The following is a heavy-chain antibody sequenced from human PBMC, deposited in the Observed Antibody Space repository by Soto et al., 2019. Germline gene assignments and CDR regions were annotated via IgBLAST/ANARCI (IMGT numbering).Heavy chain of an antibody. CDR2: IGGGGGDT. CDR3: VKDGGE. V-gene: IGHV3-23*01. CDR1: GFTFSTYA. D-gene: IGHD3-10*01. J-gene: IGHJ4*02. Sequence: EVQLLESGGGVVQPGESLRLSCAASGFTFSTYAMYWVRQAPGKGLEWVSAIGGGGGDTYYTDSVKGRFTISRDNSKNTLYLQMNSLRGEDMAVYYCVKDGGERGQGTLVTVSS.